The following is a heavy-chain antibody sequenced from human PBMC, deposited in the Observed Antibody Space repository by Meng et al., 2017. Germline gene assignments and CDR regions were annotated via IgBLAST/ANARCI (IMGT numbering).Heavy chain of an antibody. CDR3: ARDHSGSYPN. CDR2: IYYSGST. D-gene: IGHD1-26*01. Sequence: QVQLQESGPGRVNPSGTWSLSCTVSGGSISSYYWSWIRQPPGKGLEWIGYIYYSGSTNYNPSLKSRVTISVDTSKNQLSLKLSSVTAADTAVYYCARDHSGSYPNWGQGTLVTVSS. J-gene: IGHJ4*02. V-gene: IGHV4-59*01. CDR1: GGSISSYY.